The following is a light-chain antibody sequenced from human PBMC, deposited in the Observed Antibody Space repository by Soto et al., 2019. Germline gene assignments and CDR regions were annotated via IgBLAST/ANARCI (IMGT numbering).Light chain of an antibody. Sequence: DIQRTPSAWSVSASVEDRVTITCRTSQSIRNDLAWFQQKPEKAPKRLIYAASNLQSGVPSRFSGSGSGKAITLTISSLQTEDFATYYCQQVKSYPLTIGGGTKVDI. CDR1: QSIRND. CDR3: QQVKSYPLT. CDR2: AAS. V-gene: IGKV1-17*01. J-gene: IGKJ4*01.